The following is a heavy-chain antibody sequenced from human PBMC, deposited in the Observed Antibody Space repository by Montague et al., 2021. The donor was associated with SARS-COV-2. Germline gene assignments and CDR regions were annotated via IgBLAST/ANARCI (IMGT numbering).Heavy chain of an antibody. V-gene: IGHV4-39*01. J-gene: IGHJ3*02. D-gene: IGHD6-13*01. Sequence: SETLSLTCTVSSDSISISSSLSYWGWIGQPPGKGLEWIGSIYRSGYTFYSPSLKSRITMSVDTSKNQFSLELASVTAADTAVYYCARRGYSNSRLDDAFDIWGQGTMVIVSS. CDR1: SDSISISSSLSY. CDR2: IYRSGYT. CDR3: ARRGYSNSRLDDAFDI.